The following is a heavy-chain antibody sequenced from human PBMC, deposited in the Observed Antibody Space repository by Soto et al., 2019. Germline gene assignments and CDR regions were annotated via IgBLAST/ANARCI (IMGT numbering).Heavy chain of an antibody. CDR3: ARGWGRIFDY. CDR2: INHSGST. Sequence: QVQLQQWGAGLLKPSETLSLTCAVYGGSFSGYYWSWIRQPQGKGLEWIWEINHSGSTNYNPSLTSRVTISADTSKNQFSLKLSSVTAADTAVYYCARGWGRIFDYWGQGTLVTVSS. J-gene: IGHJ4*02. D-gene: IGHD7-27*01. CDR1: GGSFSGYY. V-gene: IGHV4-34*01.